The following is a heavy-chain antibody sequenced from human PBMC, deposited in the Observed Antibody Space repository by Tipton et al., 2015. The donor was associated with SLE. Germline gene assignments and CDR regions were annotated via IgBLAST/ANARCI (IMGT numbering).Heavy chain of an antibody. CDR1: GGSISSGSYY. CDR2: IYHSGST. CDR3: AGGMRYCSGGSCYGCSFDV. Sequence: TLSLTCTVSGGSISSGSYYWGWIRQPPGKGLEWIAYIYHSGSTYYNPSLKRRVTISVDTSKNQFSLTLSSVTAADAAVYYCAGGMRYCSGGSCYGCSFDVWGQGTMVTVSS. J-gene: IGHJ3*01. V-gene: IGHV4-39*07. D-gene: IGHD2-15*01.